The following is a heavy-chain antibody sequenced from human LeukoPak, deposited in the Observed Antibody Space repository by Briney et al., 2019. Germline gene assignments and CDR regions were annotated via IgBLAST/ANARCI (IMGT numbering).Heavy chain of an antibody. Sequence: PGRSLRLSCAASGFTFSSYGMHWVRQAPGKGLEWVAVIWYDGSNKYYAGSVKGRFTISRDNSKNTLYLQMNSLRAEDTAVYYCARGYSSGSRWLDYWGQGTLVTVSS. CDR2: IWYDGSNK. CDR3: ARGYSSGSRWLDY. D-gene: IGHD3-22*01. J-gene: IGHJ4*02. V-gene: IGHV3-33*01. CDR1: GFTFSSYG.